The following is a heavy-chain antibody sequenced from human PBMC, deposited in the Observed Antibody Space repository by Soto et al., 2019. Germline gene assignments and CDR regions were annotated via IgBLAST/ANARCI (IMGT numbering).Heavy chain of an antibody. J-gene: IGHJ4*02. CDR2: ISYDGSNK. CDR3: ARDTVPVYFDY. V-gene: IGHV3-30-3*01. CDR1: GFTFSSYA. Sequence: QVQLVESGGGVVQPGRSLRLSCAASGFTFSSYAMHWVRQAPGKGLEWVAVISYDGSNKYYADSVKGRFTISRDNSKNTLYLQMNSLRAEDTAVYYCARDTVPVYFDYWGQGTLVTVSS. D-gene: IGHD2-2*01.